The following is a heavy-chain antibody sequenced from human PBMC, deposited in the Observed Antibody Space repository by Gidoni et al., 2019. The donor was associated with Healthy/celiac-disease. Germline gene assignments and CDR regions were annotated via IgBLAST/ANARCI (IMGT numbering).Heavy chain of an antibody. Sequence: EVQLVESGGGLVQPGGSLRLSCAASGFTFSSYWMHWVRQAPGTGLVWVSRINSDGSSTSYADSVKGRFTISRDNAKNTLYLQMNSLRAEDTAVYYCASNNYYDSSGYYAEYFQHWGQGTLVTVSS. V-gene: IGHV3-74*01. J-gene: IGHJ1*01. D-gene: IGHD3-22*01. CDR3: ASNNYYDSSGYYAEYFQH. CDR1: GFTFSSYW. CDR2: INSDGSST.